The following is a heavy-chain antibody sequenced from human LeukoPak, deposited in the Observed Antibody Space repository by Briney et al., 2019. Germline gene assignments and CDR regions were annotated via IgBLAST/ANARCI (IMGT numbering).Heavy chain of an antibody. V-gene: IGHV3-53*01. CDR3: ARLNSGSYQLWFDP. J-gene: IGHJ5*02. Sequence: GGSLRLSCAASGFTVSSNYMSWVRQAPGKGLEWVSVIYSGGSTYYADSVKGRFTISRDNSKNTLYLQMNSLRAEDTAVYYCARLNSGSYQLWFDPWGQGTLVTVSP. CDR2: IYSGGST. CDR1: GFTVSSNY. D-gene: IGHD1-26*01.